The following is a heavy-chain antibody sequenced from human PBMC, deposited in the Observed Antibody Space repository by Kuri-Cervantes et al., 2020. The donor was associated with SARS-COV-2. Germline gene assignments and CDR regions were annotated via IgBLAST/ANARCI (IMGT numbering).Heavy chain of an antibody. CDR3: ARDLRMGKSLDY. CDR2: IRYDGSNK. Sequence: GESLKISCAASGFTFSSYGMHWVRQAPGKGLEWVAFIRYDGSNKYCADSVKGRFTISRDNSKDTLYLQMNSLRAEDTAVYYCARDLRMGKSLDYWGQGTLVTVSS. D-gene: IGHD7-27*01. J-gene: IGHJ4*02. V-gene: IGHV3-30*02. CDR1: GFTFSSYG.